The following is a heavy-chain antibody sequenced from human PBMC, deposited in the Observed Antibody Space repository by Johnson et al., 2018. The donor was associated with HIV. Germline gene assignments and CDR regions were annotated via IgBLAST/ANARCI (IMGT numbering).Heavy chain of an antibody. CDR3: ARRSGYAFDI. CDR1: GFTFSNAW. D-gene: IGHD5-24*01. J-gene: IGHJ3*02. V-gene: IGHV3-7*03. Sequence: VQLVESGGGLVKPGGSLRLSCAASGFTFSNAWMSWVRQAPGKGLEWVANIKEDGSEKYYVDSVKGRFTISRDNAKNSVYLQMKSLRAEDTAVYYCARRSGYAFDIWGQGTMVTVSS. CDR2: IKEDGSEK.